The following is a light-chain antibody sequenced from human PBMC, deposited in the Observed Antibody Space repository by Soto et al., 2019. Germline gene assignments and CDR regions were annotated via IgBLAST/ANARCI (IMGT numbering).Light chain of an antibody. J-gene: IGKJ3*01. CDR1: QSIRSW. Sequence: QMTQSPSTLSASVGDRVTITCRASQSIRSWLAWYQQKPGKAPKLLIYKASILEGGVPSRFSGSGSGTHFTFTISSLQPEDTATYYCQQYDNLPLTFGPRTKVDIK. CDR3: QQYDNLPLT. CDR2: KAS. V-gene: IGKV1-5*03.